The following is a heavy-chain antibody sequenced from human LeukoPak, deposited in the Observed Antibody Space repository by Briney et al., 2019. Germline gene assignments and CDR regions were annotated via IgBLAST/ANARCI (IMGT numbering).Heavy chain of an antibody. CDR3: ATTTVTNEGDY. CDR1: GFTVSSNY. CDR2: IYSGGST. V-gene: IGHV3-53*01. J-gene: IGHJ4*02. D-gene: IGHD4-17*01. Sequence: GGSLRLSCAASGFTVSSNYMSWVRQAPGKGLEWVSVIYSGGSTYYADSVKGRFTTSRDNSKNTLYLQMNSLRAEDTAVYYCATTTVTNEGDYWGQGTLVTVSS.